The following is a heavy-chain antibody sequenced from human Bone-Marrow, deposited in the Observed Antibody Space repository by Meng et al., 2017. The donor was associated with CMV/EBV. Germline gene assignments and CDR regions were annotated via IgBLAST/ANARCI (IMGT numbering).Heavy chain of an antibody. CDR2: ISSSSSYI. CDR1: GFTFSSYS. J-gene: IGHJ5*02. D-gene: IGHD3-3*01. Sequence: GESLKISCAASGFTFSSYSMNWVRQAPGKGLEWVSSISSSSSYIYYADSVKGRFTISRDNAKNSLYLQMNSLRAEDTAVYYCARDSSRYDFWSGPNWFAPWGQGTLVTVSS. V-gene: IGHV3-21*01. CDR3: ARDSSRYDFWSGPNWFAP.